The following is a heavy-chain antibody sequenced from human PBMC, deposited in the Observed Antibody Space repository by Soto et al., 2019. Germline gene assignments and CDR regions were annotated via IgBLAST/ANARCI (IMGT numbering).Heavy chain of an antibody. D-gene: IGHD1-26*01. V-gene: IGHV3-13*01. J-gene: IGHJ4*02. CDR3: ATSSGSYEFDY. CDR2: IGTAGDT. CDR1: GFTFSSYD. Sequence: GSLRLSCAASGFTFSSYDMHWVRQATGKGLEWVSAIGTAGDTYYPGSVKGRFTISRENAKNSLYLQMNSLRAEDTAVYYCATSSGSYEFDYWGQGTLVTVSS.